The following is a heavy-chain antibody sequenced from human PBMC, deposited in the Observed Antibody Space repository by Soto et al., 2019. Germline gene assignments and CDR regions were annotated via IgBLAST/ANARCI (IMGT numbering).Heavy chain of an antibody. CDR2: TSYDGSNK. J-gene: IGHJ4*02. CDR3: ARWGTTGGLDV. CDR1: GFTFRSYV. V-gene: IGHV3-30*19. Sequence: QVQLVESGGGVVQPGASLRLSCVGSGFTFRSYVIHWVRQAPGKGLEWVARTSYDGSNKYYDDSVKGRFTISRDNSRNTVDLQMDSLRLEDTAPYYCARWGTTGGLDVWGQGTLVSVSS. D-gene: IGHD3-16*01.